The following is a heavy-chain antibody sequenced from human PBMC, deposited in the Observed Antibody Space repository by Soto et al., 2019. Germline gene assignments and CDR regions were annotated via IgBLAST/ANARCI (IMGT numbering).Heavy chain of an antibody. CDR2: VYFTGSTSY. Sequence: QVLLQESGPGLVKPSETLSLTCTVPADSIGDYYWSWIRQPPGKGLEWIGYVYFTGSTSYNYNPSLKHRVAISIDTARKQFRLNLGSVTAADTAIFYCATGRVYYGSEYWGQGTLVTVSS. CDR1: ADSIGDYY. V-gene: IGHV4-59*01. D-gene: IGHD3-10*01. CDR3: ATGRVYYGSEY. J-gene: IGHJ4*02.